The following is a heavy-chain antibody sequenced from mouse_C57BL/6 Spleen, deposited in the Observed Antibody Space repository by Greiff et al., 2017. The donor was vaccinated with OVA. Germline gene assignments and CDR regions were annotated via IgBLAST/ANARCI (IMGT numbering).Heavy chain of an antibody. J-gene: IGHJ1*03. CDR2: IDPSDSYT. CDR1: GYTFTSYW. Sequence: QVQLQQPGAELVKPGASVKLSCKASGYTFTSYWMQWVKQRSGQGLEWIGEIDPSDSYTNYNQKFKGKATLTVDTSSSTAYMQLSSLTSEYSAVYYCARGYYSNYVGWYFDVWGTGTTVTVSS. CDR3: ARGYYSNYVGWYFDV. V-gene: IGHV1-50*01. D-gene: IGHD2-5*01.